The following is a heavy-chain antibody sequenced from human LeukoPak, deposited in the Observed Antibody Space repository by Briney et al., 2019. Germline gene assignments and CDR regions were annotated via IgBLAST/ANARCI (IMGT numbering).Heavy chain of an antibody. CDR2: IYSGGST. CDR1: GFAVSSNY. D-gene: IGHD6-19*01. V-gene: IGHV3-53*01. CDR3: ARRYGSGWYDY. Sequence: GGSLRLSCAASGFAVSSNYMSWVRQAPGKGLEWVSVIYSGGSTYYADSVKGRFTISRGNSENTLYLQMNSLRAEDTAVYYCARRYGSGWYDYWGQGTLVTVSS. J-gene: IGHJ4*02.